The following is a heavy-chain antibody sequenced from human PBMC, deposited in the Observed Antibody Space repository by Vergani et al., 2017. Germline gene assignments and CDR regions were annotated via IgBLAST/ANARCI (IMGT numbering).Heavy chain of an antibody. CDR3: ARARFSSRGYSGYEHYYYYYGMDV. CDR2: IIPIFGTA. Sequence: QVQLVQSGAEVKKPGSSVTVSCKASGGTFSSYAISWVRQAPGQGLEWMGRIIPIFGTANYAQKFQGRVTITADESTSTAYMELSSLRSQDTAVYYCARARFSSRGYSGYEHYYYYYGMDVWGQGTTVTVSS. CDR1: GGTFSSYA. J-gene: IGHJ6*02. V-gene: IGHV1-69*13. D-gene: IGHD5-12*01.